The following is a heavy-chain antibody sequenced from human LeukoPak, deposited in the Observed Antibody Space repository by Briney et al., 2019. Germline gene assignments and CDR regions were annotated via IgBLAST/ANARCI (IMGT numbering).Heavy chain of an antibody. J-gene: IGHJ3*02. CDR3: ARDFGWLSLDDAFDI. CDR2: ISAYNGNT. V-gene: IGHV1-18*01. D-gene: IGHD3-9*01. Sequence: ASVKVSCKASGYTFTSYGISWVRQAPGQGLEWMGWISAYNGNTNYAQKPQGRVTMTTDTSTSTAYMELRSLRSDDTAVYYCARDFGWLSLDDAFDIWGQGTMVTVSS. CDR1: GYTFTSYG.